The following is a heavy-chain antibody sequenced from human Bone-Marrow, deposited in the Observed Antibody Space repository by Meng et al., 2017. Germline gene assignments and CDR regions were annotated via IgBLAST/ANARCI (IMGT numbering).Heavy chain of an antibody. CDR1: GFTFSAFT. V-gene: IGHV3-21*01. J-gene: IGHJ4*02. CDR2: LSFSGRDT. Sequence: GESLKISCAASGFTFSAFTMNWVRQAPGQGLEWVSGLSFSGRDTYYADSVKGRFTISRDNAKNSLYLQMNSLRAEDTAVYYCAGPSTTDGYYFDYWGQGTLVTVSS. CDR3: AGPSTTDGYYFDY. D-gene: IGHD1-1*01.